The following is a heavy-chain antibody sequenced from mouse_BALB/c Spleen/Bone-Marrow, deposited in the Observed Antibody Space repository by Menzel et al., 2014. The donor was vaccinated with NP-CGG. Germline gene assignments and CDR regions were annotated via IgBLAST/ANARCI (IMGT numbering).Heavy chain of an antibody. V-gene: IGHV14-3*02. Sequence: EVKLLESGAEFVKPGASVKLSCTASGFNIKDTYMHWVKQRPEQGLEWIGRIDPANGNTKYDPKFQGKATITADTSSNTAYLRLSSLTSEDTAVYYCARYDYGVYFDYWGQGTTLTVSS. J-gene: IGHJ2*01. CDR2: IDPANGNT. D-gene: IGHD2-4*01. CDR3: ARYDYGVYFDY. CDR1: GFNIKDTY.